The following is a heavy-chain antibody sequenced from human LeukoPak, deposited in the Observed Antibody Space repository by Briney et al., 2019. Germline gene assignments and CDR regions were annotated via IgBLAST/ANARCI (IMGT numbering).Heavy chain of an antibody. D-gene: IGHD3-10*01. Sequence: PSETLSLTCTVSGGSISSYYWSWIRQPPGKGLEWIGYIHYSGSTNYNPSLKSRVTISVDTSKNQFSLKLSSVTAAATAVYYCARDPGMDHYYYGMDVWGQGTTVTVSS. V-gene: IGHV4-59*01. J-gene: IGHJ6*02. CDR1: GGSISSYY. CDR3: ARDPGMDHYYYGMDV. CDR2: IHYSGST.